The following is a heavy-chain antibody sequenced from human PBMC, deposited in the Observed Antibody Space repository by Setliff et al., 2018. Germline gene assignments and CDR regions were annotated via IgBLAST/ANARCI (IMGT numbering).Heavy chain of an antibody. CDR1: GGSVNSGYDN. D-gene: IGHD6-19*01. CDR2: INRRGTT. J-gene: IGHJ6*03. CDR3: ARASSGWYSAYYYYMDV. Sequence: SETLSLTCTVSGGSVNSGYDNWNWLRQPAGKGLEWIGHINRRGTTNFSPSLKSRVTISLDTSKNQFSLNLTSVTAADTAVYYCARASSGWYSAYYYYMDVWGKGTTVTV. V-gene: IGHV4-61*09.